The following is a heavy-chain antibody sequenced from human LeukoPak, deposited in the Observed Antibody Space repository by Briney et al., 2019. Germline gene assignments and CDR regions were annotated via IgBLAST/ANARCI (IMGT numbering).Heavy chain of an antibody. CDR1: GYTFTSYY. D-gene: IGHD2-21*01. CDR3: ASSLNLRFGGYCD. V-gene: IGHV1-46*01. CDR2: INPSGGST. Sequence: ASVIVSCTASGYTFTSYYMHWVRQAPGQGLEWMGIINPSGGSTSYAQKFQGRGTMTRDMSTSTVYMELSSLRSEDTAVYYCASSLNLRFGGYCDWGQGTRVTVSA. J-gene: IGHJ4*02.